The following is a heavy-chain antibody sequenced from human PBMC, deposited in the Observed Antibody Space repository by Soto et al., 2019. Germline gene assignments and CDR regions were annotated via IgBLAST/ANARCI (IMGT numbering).Heavy chain of an antibody. D-gene: IGHD2-15*01. J-gene: IGHJ5*02. CDR3: AKAFVVIGNRGFDP. CDR1: GFTFSSYA. Sequence: EVQLLESGGGLVQPGGSLRLSCAASGFTFSSYAMSWVRQAPGKGLEWVSAISGSGGSTYYADSVKGRFTISRDNSKNPLYMQMNSLRAEDTAVYYCAKAFVVIGNRGFDPWGQGTLVTVSS. V-gene: IGHV3-23*01. CDR2: ISGSGGST.